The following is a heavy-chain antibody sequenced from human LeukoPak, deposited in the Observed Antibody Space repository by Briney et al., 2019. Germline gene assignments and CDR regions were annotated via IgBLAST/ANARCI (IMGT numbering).Heavy chain of an antibody. D-gene: IGHD3-10*01. CDR3: ARAVRGSGSEIDY. CDR1: GGSISSTNW. V-gene: IGHV4-4*02. Sequence: SGTLSLTCAVSGGSISSTNWWSWIRQPPGKGLEWIGYIYYSGSTNYNPSLKSRVTISVDTSKNQFSLKLSSVTAADTAVYYCARAVRGSGSEIDYWGQGTLVTVSS. J-gene: IGHJ4*02. CDR2: IYYSGST.